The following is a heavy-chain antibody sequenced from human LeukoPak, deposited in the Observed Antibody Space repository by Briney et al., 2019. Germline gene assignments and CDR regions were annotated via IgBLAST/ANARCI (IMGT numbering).Heavy chain of an antibody. CDR1: GGSISSGGYY. Sequence: SETLSLTCTVSGGSISSGGYYWSWIRQHPGKGLEWIGYIYCSGSTYYNPSLKSRVTISVDTSKNQFSLKLSSVTAADTAVYYCASARVVAKASGLVVWGQGTLVTVSS. V-gene: IGHV4-31*03. D-gene: IGHD2-21*01. CDR3: ASARVVAKASGLVV. CDR2: IYCSGST. J-gene: IGHJ4*02.